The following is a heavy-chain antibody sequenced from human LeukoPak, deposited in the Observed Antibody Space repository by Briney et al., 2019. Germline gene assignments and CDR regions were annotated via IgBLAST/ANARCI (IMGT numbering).Heavy chain of an antibody. CDR2: ISYDGSNK. D-gene: IGHD6-13*01. CDR1: GFTFSSYG. J-gene: IGHJ4*02. CDR3: AKDEHGSSWAFFDY. Sequence: PGGSLRLSCAASGFTFSSYGMHWVRQAPGKGLEWVAVISYDGSNKYYADSVKGRFTISRDNSKNTLYLQMNSLRAEDTAVYYCAKDEHGSSWAFFDYWGQGTLVTVSP. V-gene: IGHV3-30*18.